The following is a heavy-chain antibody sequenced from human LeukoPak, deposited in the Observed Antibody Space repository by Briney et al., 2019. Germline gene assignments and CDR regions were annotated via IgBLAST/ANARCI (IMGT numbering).Heavy chain of an antibody. CDR2: NSCSCGST. D-gene: IGHD3-10*01. CDR3: AKEARYGSGSSYYYYYYMDV. CDR1: GFPFSSYA. J-gene: IGHJ6*03. V-gene: IGHV3-23*01. Sequence: GSLRLSFAASGFPFSSYAMSWVRQTPGKGLEWVSANSCSCGSTYYAHSVKGRFTISRDNSKNTLYLQMNSLRAEDTAVYYCAKEARYGSGSSYYYYYYMDVWGKGTTVTVSS.